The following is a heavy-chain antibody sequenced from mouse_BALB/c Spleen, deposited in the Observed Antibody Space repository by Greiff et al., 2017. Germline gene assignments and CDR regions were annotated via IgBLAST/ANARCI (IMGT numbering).Heavy chain of an antibody. Sequence: EVHLVESGGGLVQPKGSLKLSCAASGFTFNTYAMNWVRQAPGKGLEWVARIRSKSNNYATYYADSEKDRFTISRDDSQSMLYLQMNNLKTEDTAMYYCVRHDGYDWYFDVWGAGTTVTVSS. J-gene: IGHJ1*01. CDR1: GFTFNTYA. V-gene: IGHV10-1*02. CDR3: VRHDGYDWYFDV. CDR2: IRSKSNNYAT. D-gene: IGHD2-3*01.